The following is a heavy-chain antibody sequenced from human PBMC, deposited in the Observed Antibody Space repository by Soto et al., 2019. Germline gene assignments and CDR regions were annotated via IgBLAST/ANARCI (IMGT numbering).Heavy chain of an antibody. J-gene: IGHJ5*02. Sequence: SETLSLTCAVYGGSFSGYYWSWIRQPPGKGLEWIGEINHSGSTNYNPSLKSRVTISVDTSKNQFSLKLSSVNAADTAVYYCARLAAAGPIYNWFDPWGQGTLVTVSS. V-gene: IGHV4-34*01. CDR3: ARLAAAGPIYNWFDP. CDR2: INHSGST. D-gene: IGHD6-13*01. CDR1: GGSFSGYY.